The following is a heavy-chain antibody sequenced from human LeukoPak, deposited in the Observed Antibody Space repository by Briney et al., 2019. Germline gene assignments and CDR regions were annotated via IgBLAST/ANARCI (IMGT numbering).Heavy chain of an antibody. CDR1: GFTFSSYA. J-gene: IGHJ6*02. V-gene: IGHV3-23*01. CDR2: ISGSGGST. Sequence: PGGSLRLSCAASGFTFSSYAMSRVRQAPGKGLEWVSAISGSGGSTYYADSVKGQFTISRGNSKNTLYLQMNSLRAEDTAVYYCAKGYYYGSGSYYPFDVWGQGTTVTVSS. D-gene: IGHD3-10*01. CDR3: AKGYYYGSGSYYPFDV.